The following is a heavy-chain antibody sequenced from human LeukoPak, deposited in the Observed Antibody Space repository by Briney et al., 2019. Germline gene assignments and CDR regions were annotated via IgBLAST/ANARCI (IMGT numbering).Heavy chain of an antibody. V-gene: IGHV3-74*01. CDR3: TVVNYGSGSYPLGY. J-gene: IGHJ4*02. CDR2: INPDGSST. D-gene: IGHD3-10*01. CDR1: GFTFRNYW. Sequence: GGSLRLSCVASGFTFRNYWMYRVRQAPGKGLVWLSRINPDGSSTTYADSVKGRLTISRDNAKNSLHLQMNSLKAEDTGVYYCTVVNYGSGSYPLGYWGQGTLVTVSS.